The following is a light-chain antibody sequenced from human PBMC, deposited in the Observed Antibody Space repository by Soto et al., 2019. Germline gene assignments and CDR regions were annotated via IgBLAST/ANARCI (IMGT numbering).Light chain of an antibody. Sequence: DIVMTQPPLSLSVTPGQPASISCKSSQSVSSYLAWYQQKNCQAPRLLIYGASTRATGIPARFSGSGYGTEFNLTISSLQSEDFAVYYCQQYNNWPRTFGQGTKVDIK. CDR3: QQYNNWPRT. J-gene: IGKJ1*01. V-gene: IGKV3-15*01. CDR1: QSVSSY. CDR2: GAS.